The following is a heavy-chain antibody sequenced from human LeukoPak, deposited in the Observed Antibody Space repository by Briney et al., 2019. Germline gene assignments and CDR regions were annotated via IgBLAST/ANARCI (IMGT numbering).Heavy chain of an antibody. D-gene: IGHD3-22*01. CDR3: ASLKNYYDSSGYLVTDAFDI. CDR1: GYTFNNHD. V-gene: IGHV1-18*01. CDR2: INTYSANT. Sequence: GSSVKVSCKASGYTFNNHDINWVRQAPGRGLEWMGWINTYSANTNYAQEFQDRVIMTTDTSTSTAYMELRSLKSDDTAVYYCASLKNYYDSSGYLVTDAFDIWGQGTMVTVSS. J-gene: IGHJ3*02.